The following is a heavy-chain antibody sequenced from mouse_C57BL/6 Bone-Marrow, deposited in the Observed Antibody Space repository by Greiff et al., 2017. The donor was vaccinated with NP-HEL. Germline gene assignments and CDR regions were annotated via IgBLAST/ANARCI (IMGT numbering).Heavy chain of an antibody. CDR3: ARQIVLLRYDY. V-gene: IGHV1-80*01. CDR1: GYAFSSYW. CDR2: IYPGDGDT. Sequence: VQLQQSGAELVKPVASVKISCKASGYAFSSYWMNWVKQRPGKGLEWIGQIYPGDGDTNYNGKFKGKATLTADKSSSTAYMQLSSLTSEDSAVYFCARQIVLLRYDYWGQGTTLTVSS. J-gene: IGHJ2*01. D-gene: IGHD1-1*01.